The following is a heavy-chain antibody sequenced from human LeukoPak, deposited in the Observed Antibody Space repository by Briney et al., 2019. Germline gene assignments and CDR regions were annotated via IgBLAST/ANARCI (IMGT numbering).Heavy chain of an antibody. D-gene: IGHD6-19*01. Sequence: GGSLRLSCAASGFAFSSFGMHWVRQAPGKGLEWVAFIRYDESNQYYADSVKGRFTISRDNFKNTLYLQMSSLRAEDTAVYYCAKDGKQWLVDYLDNWGQGTLVTVSS. CDR2: IRYDESNQ. CDR3: AKDGKQWLVDYLDN. CDR1: GFAFSSFG. V-gene: IGHV3-30*02. J-gene: IGHJ4*02.